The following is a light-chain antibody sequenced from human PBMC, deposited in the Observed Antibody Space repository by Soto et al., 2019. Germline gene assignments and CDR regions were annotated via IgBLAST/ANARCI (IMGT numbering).Light chain of an antibody. CDR3: ETWDINTRV. J-gene: IGLJ2*01. Sequence: QPVLTQSSSASASLGSSVKLTCTLSSGHSSYIIAWHQQQPGKAPRYLMKLEGSGSYNKGSGVPDRFSGSSSGADRYLTISNLQFEAEADYYCETWDINTRVFGGGTKLTVL. CDR1: SGHSSYI. CDR2: LEGSGSY. V-gene: IGLV4-60*02.